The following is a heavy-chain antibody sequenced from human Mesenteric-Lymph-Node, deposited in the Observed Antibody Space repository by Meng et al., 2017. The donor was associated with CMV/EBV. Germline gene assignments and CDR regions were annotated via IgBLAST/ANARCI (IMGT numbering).Heavy chain of an antibody. CDR1: GYTFSDYY. CDR2: INPNSGGT. V-gene: IGHV1-2*02. Sequence: ASVKVSCKASGYTFSDYYVHWVRQAPGQGLEWMGWINPNSGGTNYAQKFQGRVTMTWDTSISTAYMELSTLTSDDTAVYYCAREGWNWFDPWGQGTLVTVSS. J-gene: IGHJ5*02. CDR3: AREGWNWFDP. D-gene: IGHD2-15*01.